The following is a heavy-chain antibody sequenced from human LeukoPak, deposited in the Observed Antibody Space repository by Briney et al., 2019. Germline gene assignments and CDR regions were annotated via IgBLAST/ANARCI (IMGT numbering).Heavy chain of an antibody. CDR3: ARYGEN. CDR2: IKSDGTST. J-gene: IGHJ4*02. CDR1: GFTLSSYW. Sequence: GGSLRLSCAASGFTLSSYWMHWVRQAPGKGLVWVSRIKSDGTSTCYADSVKGRFTISRDNAKNTLYLQMNSLRAEDTAVYYCARYGENWGRGTLVTVSS. D-gene: IGHD3-10*01. V-gene: IGHV3-74*01.